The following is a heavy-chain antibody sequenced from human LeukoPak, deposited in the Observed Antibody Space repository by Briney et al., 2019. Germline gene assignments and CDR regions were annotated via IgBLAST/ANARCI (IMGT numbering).Heavy chain of an antibody. CDR2: IYYSGST. CDR3: AKSNGYGLVDI. CDR1: GGSISNKY. V-gene: IGHV4-59*12. Sequence: SETLSLTCTVSGGSISNKYWSWIRQPPGKGLEWIGYIYYSGSTNYNPSLKSRVTILVDTSKNQFSLRLNSVTAADTAVYYCAKSNGYGLVDIWGQGTMVTVSS. D-gene: IGHD3-10*01. J-gene: IGHJ3*02.